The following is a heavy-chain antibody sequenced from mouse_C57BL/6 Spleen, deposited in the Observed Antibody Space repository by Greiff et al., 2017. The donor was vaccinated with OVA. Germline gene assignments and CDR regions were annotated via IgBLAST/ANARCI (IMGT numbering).Heavy chain of an antibody. Sequence: QVQLKESGPGILQSSQTLSLTCSFSGFSLSTSGMGVSWIRQPSGKGLEWLAHSYWDDDKRYNPSLKSRLAISKDTSRNQVFLKITSVDTADTATYYCARSPTTTVVDYYAMDYWGQGTSVTVSS. J-gene: IGHJ4*01. CDR2: SYWDDDK. D-gene: IGHD1-1*01. V-gene: IGHV8-12*01. CDR3: ARSPTTTVVDYYAMDY. CDR1: GFSLSTSGMG.